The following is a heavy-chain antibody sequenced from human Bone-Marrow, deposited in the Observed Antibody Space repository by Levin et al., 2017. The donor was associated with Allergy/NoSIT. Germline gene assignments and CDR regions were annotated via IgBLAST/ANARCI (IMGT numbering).Heavy chain of an antibody. D-gene: IGHD5-12*01. V-gene: IGHV3-21*01. CDR3: ARGIDYSGLP. CDR1: GFTFSTYS. Sequence: GGSLRLSCAASGFTFSTYSMNRVRQAPGKGLDWVSSITSSSSYIYYADSVKGRFTISRDNAKNSLYLQMNSLRVEDTAVYYCARGIDYSGLPWGQGTLVTVSS. J-gene: IGHJ5*02. CDR2: ITSSSSYI.